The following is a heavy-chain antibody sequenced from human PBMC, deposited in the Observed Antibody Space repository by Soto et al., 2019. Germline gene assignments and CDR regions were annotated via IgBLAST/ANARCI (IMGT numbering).Heavy chain of an antibody. J-gene: IGHJ3*02. V-gene: IGHV4-4*02. CDR2: IYHSGSI. CDR1: NASISSRKW. CDR3: ASKFGELLADAFDI. D-gene: IGHD3-10*01. Sequence: QVQLQESGPGLVKPSGTLSRTCTVSNASISSRKWWTWVRQTPGKGLEWIGEIYHSGSINHNPSLKSRVTMSVDKSNNQFSLKMTSVTAADTAVYYCASKFGELLADAFDIWGQGTVVTVSS.